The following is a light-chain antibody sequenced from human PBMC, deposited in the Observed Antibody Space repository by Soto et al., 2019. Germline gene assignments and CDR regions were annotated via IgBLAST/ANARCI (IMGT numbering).Light chain of an antibody. Sequence: QSALTQPASVSGSPGQSITISCTGTSSDVGSYNLVSWYQHHSGKAPKLTVYEGSKRPSGVSNRFSGSKSGNTASLTISGLQAEDEADYYCCSYAGSSTYVFGTGTKVTVL. V-gene: IGLV2-23*01. CDR2: EGS. CDR3: CSYAGSSTYV. CDR1: SSDVGSYNL. J-gene: IGLJ1*01.